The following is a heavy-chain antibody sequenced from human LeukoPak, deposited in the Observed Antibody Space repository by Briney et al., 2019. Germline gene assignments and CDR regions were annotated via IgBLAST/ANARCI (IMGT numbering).Heavy chain of an antibody. CDR2: ISGRGDST. CDR1: GFTSSNYL. D-gene: IGHD3-10*01. J-gene: IGHJ4*02. V-gene: IGHV3-23*01. CDR3: AKDSDSGTYSSDY. Sequence: GGSLRLSCAASGFTSSNYLMRWVRQAPGKGLEWVSSISGRGDSTSFADSVRGRFTISRDNSKNTLYLQMNSLRAEDTALYYCAKDSDSGTYSSDYWGQGTLVTVSS.